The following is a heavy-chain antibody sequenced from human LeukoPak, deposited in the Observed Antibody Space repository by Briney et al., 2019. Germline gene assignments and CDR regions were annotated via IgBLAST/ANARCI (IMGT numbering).Heavy chain of an antibody. CDR2: MYNRGST. CDR3: ARAEKAVTGTLDS. V-gene: IGHV4-59*02. Sequence: SETLSLTCTVSGDSVSNYYWSWIRQSPGKELEWIGYMYNRGSTIYNPSLKSRVTISTDTSKNQFSLRLTSVTAADTAVYYCARAEKAVTGTLDSWGQGTLITVSS. D-gene: IGHD6-19*01. J-gene: IGHJ4*02. CDR1: GDSVSNYY.